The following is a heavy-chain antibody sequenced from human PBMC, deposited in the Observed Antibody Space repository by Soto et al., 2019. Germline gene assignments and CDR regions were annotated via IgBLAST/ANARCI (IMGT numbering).Heavy chain of an antibody. CDR2: IWYDGSNK. CDR1: GFTFSSYG. J-gene: IGHJ3*02. Sequence: GGSLRLSCAASGFTFSSYGMHWVRQAPGKGLEWVAVIWYDGSNKYYADPVKGRFTISRDNSKNTLYLQMNSLRAEDTAVYYCARNLMTTVGAFDIWGQGTMVTVSS. V-gene: IGHV3-33*01. CDR3: ARNLMTTVGAFDI. D-gene: IGHD4-17*01.